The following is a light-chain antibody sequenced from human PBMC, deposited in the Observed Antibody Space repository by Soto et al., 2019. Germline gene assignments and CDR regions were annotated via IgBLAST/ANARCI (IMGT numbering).Light chain of an antibody. CDR3: KQYNSYSPWT. V-gene: IGKV1-5*01. CDR2: DAS. CDR1: QSISSW. Sequence: DIHMTQSPSTLSASVGDRVTITCRASQSISSWLAWYQQKPGTAPKLLIYDASSLESGVPTRFSGRGSGTEVTLTSSRLQPDDFEAYYCKQYNSYSPWTVGQGTTVEI. J-gene: IGKJ1*01.